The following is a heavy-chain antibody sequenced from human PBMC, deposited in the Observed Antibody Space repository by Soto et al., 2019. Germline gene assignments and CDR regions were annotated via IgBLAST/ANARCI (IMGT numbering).Heavy chain of an antibody. CDR3: ASSWTVTTFFLDH. CDR2: ISSSSSYI. D-gene: IGHD4-17*01. CDR1: GFTFSSYS. Sequence: GGSLRLSCAASGFTFSSYSMNWVRQAPGKGLEWVSSISSSSSYIYYADSVKGRFTISRDNAKNSLYLQMNSLRAEDTAVYYCASSWTVTTFFLDHWGQGTLVTVSS. J-gene: IGHJ4*02. V-gene: IGHV3-21*01.